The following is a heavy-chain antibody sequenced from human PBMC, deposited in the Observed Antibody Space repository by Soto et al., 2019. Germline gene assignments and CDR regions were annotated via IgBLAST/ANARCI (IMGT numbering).Heavy chain of an antibody. J-gene: IGHJ4*02. Sequence: QVQLVESGGGVVQPGRSLRLSCAASGFTFSSYAMHWVRQAPGKGLEWVAVIWYDGSNKYYADSVKGRFTISRDNSKNTLYLQMNSLRAEDTAVYYCASGRRGVMRYWGLGTLVTVSS. V-gene: IGHV3-33*01. CDR1: GFTFSSYA. CDR3: ASGRRGVMRY. D-gene: IGHD3-16*01. CDR2: IWYDGSNK.